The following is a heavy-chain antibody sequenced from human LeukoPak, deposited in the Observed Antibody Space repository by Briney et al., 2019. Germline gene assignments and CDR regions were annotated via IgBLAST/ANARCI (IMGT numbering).Heavy chain of an antibody. CDR2: IKGKTDGGTT. CDR3: SGSSWYVPGWFDP. CDR1: GFTFSNAW. J-gene: IGHJ5*02. Sequence: PGGSLRLSCAASGFTFSNAWMSWVRQAPGKGLEWVGRIKGKTDGGTTDYAAPVKGRFTISRDDSKNTLYLQMNSLKTEDTAVYYCSGSSWYVPGWFDPWGQGTLVTVSS. D-gene: IGHD6-13*01. V-gene: IGHV3-15*01.